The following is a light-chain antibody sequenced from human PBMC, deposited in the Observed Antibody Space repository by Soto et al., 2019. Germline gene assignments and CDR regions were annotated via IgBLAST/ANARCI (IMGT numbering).Light chain of an antibody. V-gene: IGKV3-20*01. CDR3: QHYGSSSWT. Sequence: EIVLTQSPGTLSLSPGERATLSCRASQSVTGSYLAWYQQKPCQAPRLVIYGTYNRATGIPDRFSGSGSGTDFTLTISRLEPEDFAVYYCQHYGSSSWTFGQGTKVEIK. CDR2: GTY. CDR1: QSVTGSY. J-gene: IGKJ1*01.